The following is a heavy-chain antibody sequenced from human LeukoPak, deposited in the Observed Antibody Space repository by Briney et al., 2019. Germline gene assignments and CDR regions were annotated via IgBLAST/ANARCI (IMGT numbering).Heavy chain of an antibody. CDR3: ARAEWERAWFDP. J-gene: IGHJ5*02. CDR1: GYTFTGYY. D-gene: IGHD1-26*01. Sequence: ASVKVSCTASGYTFTGYYMHWVRQAPGPGLEWMGWINPNSGGTNYAQKFQGRVTMTRDTSISTAYMELSRLRSDDTAVYYCARAEWERAWFDPWGQGTLVTVSS. CDR2: INPNSGGT. V-gene: IGHV1-2*02.